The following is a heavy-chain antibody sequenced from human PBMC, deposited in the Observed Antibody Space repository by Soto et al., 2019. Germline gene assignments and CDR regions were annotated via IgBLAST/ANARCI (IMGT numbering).Heavy chain of an antibody. J-gene: IGHJ4*02. CDR2: INPNSGGK. CDR3: ARGYCSSTSCYEAEGYFDY. D-gene: IGHD2-2*01. Sequence: ASVKVSCKASGYTFTGYYMHWVRQAPGQGLEWMGWINPNSGGKNYAQKFQGWVTMTRDTSISTAYMELSRLRSDDTAVYYWARGYCSSTSCYEAEGYFDYWGQGTLVTVSS. CDR1: GYTFTGYY. V-gene: IGHV1-2*04.